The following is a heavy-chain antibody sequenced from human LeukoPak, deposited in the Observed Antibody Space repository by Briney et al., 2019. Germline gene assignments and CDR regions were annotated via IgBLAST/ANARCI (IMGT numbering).Heavy chain of an antibody. CDR3: ARDRVAWVAFDI. V-gene: IGHV4-34*01. CDR2: INHSGST. CDR1: GGSFSGYY. J-gene: IGHJ3*02. Sequence: SETLSLTCAVYGGSFSGYYWSWIRLPPGKGLEWIGEINHSGSTNYNPSLKSRVTISVDTSKNQFSLKLSSVTAADTAVYYCARDRVAWVAFDIWGQGTMVTVSS. D-gene: IGHD2-15*01.